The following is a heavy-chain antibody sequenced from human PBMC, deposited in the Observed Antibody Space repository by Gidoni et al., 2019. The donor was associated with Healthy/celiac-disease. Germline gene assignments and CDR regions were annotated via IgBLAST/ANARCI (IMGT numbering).Heavy chain of an antibody. V-gene: IGHV1-69*09. D-gene: IGHD2-2*03. Sequence: QVQLVQSGAAVKKPGSSVQVSCKASGGPFSRYAISWVRQAPGQGLEWMGRIIPILGIANYAQKFQGRVTITADKSTSTAYMELSSLRSEDTAVYYCARVFGYCSSTSCNHYYYYGMDVWGQGTTVTVSS. CDR3: ARVFGYCSSTSCNHYYYYGMDV. CDR1: GGPFSRYA. J-gene: IGHJ6*02. CDR2: IIPILGIA.